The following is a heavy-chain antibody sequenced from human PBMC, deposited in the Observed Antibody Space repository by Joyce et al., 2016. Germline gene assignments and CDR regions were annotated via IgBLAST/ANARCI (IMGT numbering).Heavy chain of an antibody. J-gene: IGHJ4*02. CDR3: ETAEGAFDY. CDR1: GFSFSNRG. V-gene: IGHV3-30*03. D-gene: IGHD3-16*01. CDR2: ISFDGNIN. Sequence: QVQLVESGGGVVQPGRSLRLSCAASGFSFSNRGIHWVRQAPGKGLEWVAVISFDGNINYYAYSVKGRFTISRDNSKNTVSLQMNSLRDEDTAVYYCETAEGAFDYWGQGTLVTVSS.